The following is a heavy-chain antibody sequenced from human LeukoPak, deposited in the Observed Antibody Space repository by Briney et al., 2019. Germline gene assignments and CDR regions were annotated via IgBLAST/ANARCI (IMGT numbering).Heavy chain of an antibody. CDR1: GYSLNNHD. J-gene: IGHJ4*02. Sequence: PGGSLRLSCAASGYSLNNHDINWVRQAPGKGLEWVSFISITGTSIHYADAVKGRFTISRDNAKNSLDLQMNNLRGEDTAIYYCLTSEWVGGSLHVYWGQGILVTVSS. V-gene: IGHV3-48*03. D-gene: IGHD3-10*01. CDR2: ISITGTSI. CDR3: LTSEWVGGSLHVY.